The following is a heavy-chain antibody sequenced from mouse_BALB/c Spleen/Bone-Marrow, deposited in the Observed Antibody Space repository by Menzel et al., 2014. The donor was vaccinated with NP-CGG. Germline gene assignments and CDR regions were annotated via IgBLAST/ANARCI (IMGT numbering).Heavy chain of an antibody. CDR3: ARLGYYGSFAY. J-gene: IGHJ3*01. Sequence: EVHLVESGGGLVQPGGSLKLSCAASGFDFSRYWMSWVRQAPGKGLEWIGEINPDSNTINYTPSLKDKFIISRDNAKNTLYLQMSKVRSEDTALYYCARLGYYGSFAYWGQGTLVTVSA. V-gene: IGHV4-1*02. D-gene: IGHD1-2*01. CDR1: GFDFSRYW. CDR2: INPDSNTI.